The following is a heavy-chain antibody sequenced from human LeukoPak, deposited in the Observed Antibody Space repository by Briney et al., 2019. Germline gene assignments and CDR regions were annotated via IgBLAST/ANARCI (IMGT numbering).Heavy chain of an antibody. CDR1: GFTFSSYA. V-gene: IGHV3-23*01. CDR3: AKGDYSNYVRSYFDY. J-gene: IGHJ4*02. D-gene: IGHD4-11*01. CDR2: ITGSGGST. Sequence: GGSLRLSCAASGFTFSSYAMSWVRQAPGKGLEWVSAITGSGGSTYYADSVKGRFTISRDNSKNTLYLQMNSLRAEDTAIYYCAKGDYSNYVRSYFDYWGQGTLVTVSS.